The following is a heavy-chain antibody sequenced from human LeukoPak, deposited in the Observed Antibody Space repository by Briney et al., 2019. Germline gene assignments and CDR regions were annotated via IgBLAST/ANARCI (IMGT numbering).Heavy chain of an antibody. D-gene: IGHD2-2*01. CDR2: INPNSGGT. CDR3: ARELGTTSIHWFDP. Sequence: ASVKVSCKASGYTFTGYYIHWVRQAPGQRREWMGWINPNSGGTNYAQRFQGRVTMTRDTSISTAYMELSRLRSDDTAVYYCARELGTTSIHWFDPWGQGTLVTVSS. V-gene: IGHV1-2*02. J-gene: IGHJ5*02. CDR1: GYTFTGYY.